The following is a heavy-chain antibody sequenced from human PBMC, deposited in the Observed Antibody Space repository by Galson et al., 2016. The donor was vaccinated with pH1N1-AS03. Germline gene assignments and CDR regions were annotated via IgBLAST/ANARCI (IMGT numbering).Heavy chain of an antibody. V-gene: IGHV2-70*04. Sequence: PALVKPTQTLTLTCTFSGFSLSTIGMRVNWVRQPPGKALEWLARIDWDDDKDYSTSLKTRLTISQDTSKNQVVLTMTNMYPVDTAAYYCARIRGYSYYFDYWGQGTLVTVSS. CDR3: ARIRGYSYYFDY. J-gene: IGHJ4*02. CDR1: GFSLSTIGMR. CDR2: IDWDDDK. D-gene: IGHD5-18*01.